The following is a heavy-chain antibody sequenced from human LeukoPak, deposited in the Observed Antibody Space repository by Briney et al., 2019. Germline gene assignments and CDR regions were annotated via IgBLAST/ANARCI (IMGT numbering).Heavy chain of an antibody. CDR1: GFTFSSYA. V-gene: IGHV3-64*01. Sequence: PGGSLRLSCAASGFTFSSYAMHWVRQAPGKELEYVSAISSNGGSTYYANSVKGRFTISRDNSKNTLYLQMGSLRADDMAVYYCARAPRGAVAGYYFDYWGQGTLVTVSS. D-gene: IGHD6-19*01. CDR3: ARAPRGAVAGYYFDY. J-gene: IGHJ4*02. CDR2: ISSNGGST.